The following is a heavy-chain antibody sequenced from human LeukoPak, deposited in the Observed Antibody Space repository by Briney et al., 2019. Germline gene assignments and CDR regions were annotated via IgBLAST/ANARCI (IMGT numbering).Heavy chain of an antibody. CDR3: ATTLNCSSTSCYTNYFDY. V-gene: IGHV1-18*01. J-gene: IGHJ4*02. Sequence: GASVKVSCKASGYTFTSYGISWVRQAPGQGLEWMGWISAYNGNTNYAQKLQGRVTMTTDTSTSTAYMELRSLRSDDTAVYYCATTLNCSSTSCYTNYFDYWGQGTLVTVPS. D-gene: IGHD2-2*02. CDR1: GYTFTSYG. CDR2: ISAYNGNT.